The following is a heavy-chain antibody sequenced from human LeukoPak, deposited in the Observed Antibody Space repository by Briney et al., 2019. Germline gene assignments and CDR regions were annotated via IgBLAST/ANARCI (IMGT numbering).Heavy chain of an antibody. V-gene: IGHV3-48*02. Sequence: PGGSLRLSCAASGFPFSNHAMNWVRQAPGKGLEWVSYITSSSNIIYYADSVKGRFTISRDNAKNSLYLQMNSLRDEDTAVYYCARAFYYGSGRDFHYWGLGTLVTVSS. CDR3: ARAFYYGSGRDFHY. CDR2: ITSSSNII. CDR1: GFPFSNHA. J-gene: IGHJ4*02. D-gene: IGHD3-10*01.